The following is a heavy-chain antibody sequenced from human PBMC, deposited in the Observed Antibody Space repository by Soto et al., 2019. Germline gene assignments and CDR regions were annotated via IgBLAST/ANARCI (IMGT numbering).Heavy chain of an antibody. J-gene: IGHJ1*01. Sequence: EVQLLESGGDLVQPGGSLRLSCAASGFTCASYAMSWVLQAPGTGLEWFSAFNNRGGSTYFSDSVKGRFTISRDNSKNSLYLQMNSLRAEDTAIYYCAKGFGIEYFQHWGQGNLVTVSS. CDR3: AKGFGIEYFQH. D-gene: IGHD3-16*01. CDR1: GFTCASYA. CDR2: FNNRGGST. V-gene: IGHV3-23*01.